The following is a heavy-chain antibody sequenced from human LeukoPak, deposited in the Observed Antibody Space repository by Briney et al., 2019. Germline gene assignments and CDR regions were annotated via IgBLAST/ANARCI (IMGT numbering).Heavy chain of an antibody. D-gene: IGHD2-15*01. Sequence: SETLSLTCAVSNGSSSAYYWRWIRQSPGKGLQWIGEISHSGSTNYNPSLKLRGSISLDTSKNQFSLWLSSVSAADTAVYFCERRYCSGGSCYMRGYYGMDVWATGTTVIVSS. J-gene: IGHJ6*04. CDR1: NGSSSAYY. V-gene: IGHV4-34*01. CDR3: ERRYCSGGSCYMRGYYGMDV. CDR2: ISHSGST.